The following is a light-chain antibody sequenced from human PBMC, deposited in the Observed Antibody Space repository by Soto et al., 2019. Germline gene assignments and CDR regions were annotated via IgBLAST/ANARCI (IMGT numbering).Light chain of an antibody. CDR1: QTINDW. Sequence: DIQMTQSPSTLSASVGDRVTITCRASQTINDWLAWYQQKPGKAPKLLIPDASNLESGVPSRFGGSGSGTEFTLTISSLQHDDFAIYYCQQYNTYPWTFGQGTKVDIK. CDR3: QQYNTYPWT. J-gene: IGKJ1*01. V-gene: IGKV1-5*01. CDR2: DAS.